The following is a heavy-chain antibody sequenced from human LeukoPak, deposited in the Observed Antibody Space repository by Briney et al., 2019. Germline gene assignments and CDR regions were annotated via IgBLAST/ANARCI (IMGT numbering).Heavy chain of an antibody. J-gene: IGHJ3*02. CDR1: GGSISSSRYY. CDR3: ARADGYPWVGAFGI. D-gene: IGHD5-24*01. CDR2: IYYSENT. V-gene: IGHV4-39*07. Sequence: SETLSLTCTVSGGSISSSRYYWGWIRQPPGKGLEWIGSIYYSENTYYNPSLKSRVTISVDTSKNQFSLKLSSVTAADTAVYYCARADGYPWVGAFGIWGQGTMVTVSS.